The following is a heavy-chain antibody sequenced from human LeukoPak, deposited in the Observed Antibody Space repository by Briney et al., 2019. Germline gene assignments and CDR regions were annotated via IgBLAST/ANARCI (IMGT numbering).Heavy chain of an antibody. Sequence: GGSLRLSCAASGFTFSTYEMNWVRQAPGKGLEWLSYVNSSGSTRVYAASVKGRLTISRDNAKNSLYLQMNSLRAEDTAVSYCARIYDECFDYWGQGTLVTVSS. CDR3: ARIYDECFDY. V-gene: IGHV3-48*03. CDR1: GFTFSTYE. CDR2: VNSSGSTR. D-gene: IGHD3-16*01. J-gene: IGHJ4*02.